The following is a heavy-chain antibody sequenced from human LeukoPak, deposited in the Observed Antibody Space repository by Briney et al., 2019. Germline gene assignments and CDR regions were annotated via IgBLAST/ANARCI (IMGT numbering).Heavy chain of an antibody. D-gene: IGHD3-22*01. V-gene: IGHV3-7*01. Sequence: GGSLKLSCAASGFTFSSYWMSWVRQAPGKGLEWVANIKQDGSEKYYVDSVKGRFTISRDNAKNSLYLQMNSLRAEDTAVYYCARGEYYYDSSGYYNWGQGTLVTVSS. CDR1: GFTFSSYW. J-gene: IGHJ4*02. CDR3: ARGEYYYDSSGYYN. CDR2: IKQDGSEK.